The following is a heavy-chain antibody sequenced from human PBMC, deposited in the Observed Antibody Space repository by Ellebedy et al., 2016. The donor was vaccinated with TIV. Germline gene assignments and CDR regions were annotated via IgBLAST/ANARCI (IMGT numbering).Heavy chain of an antibody. J-gene: IGHJ5*02. D-gene: IGHD3-10*01. Sequence: MPSETLSLTCTVSGGSISSGDYYWSWIRQPPGKGLEWIGYIYYSGSTYYNPSLKSRVTISVDTSKNQFSLKLSSVTAADTAVYYCARGKESRGWFDPWGQGTLVTVSS. V-gene: IGHV4-30-4*01. CDR3: ARGKESRGWFDP. CDR1: GGSISSGDYY. CDR2: IYYSGST.